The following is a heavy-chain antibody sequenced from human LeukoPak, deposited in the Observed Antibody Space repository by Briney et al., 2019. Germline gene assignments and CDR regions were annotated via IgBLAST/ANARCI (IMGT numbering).Heavy chain of an antibody. J-gene: IGHJ4*02. Sequence: ASVKVSRKASGYTFTSYDINWVRQATGQGLEWMGWMNPNSGNTGYAQKFQGRVTITRNTSISTAYMELSSLRSEDTAVYYCVRGLGHRYGYDRLVWGQGTLVTVSS. D-gene: IGHD5-18*01. V-gene: IGHV1-8*03. CDR2: MNPNSGNT. CDR3: VRGLGHRYGYDRLV. CDR1: GYTFTSYD.